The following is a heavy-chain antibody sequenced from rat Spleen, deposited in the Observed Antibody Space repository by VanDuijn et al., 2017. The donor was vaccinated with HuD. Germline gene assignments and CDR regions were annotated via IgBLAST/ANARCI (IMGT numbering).Heavy chain of an antibody. CDR2: IWGDGNT. CDR1: GFSLNNYG. J-gene: IGHJ2*01. CDR3: ARSDTLAAVGHY. V-gene: IGHV2S61*01. D-gene: IGHD1-2*01. Sequence: QVQLKESGPGLVQPSHTLSLTCTVSGFSLNNYGVIWVRQPPGKGLEWMGVIWGDGNTNYTSALKSRLSISRDTSKSQVFLKMNNLQIEDTAMYFCARSDTLAAVGHYWGQGVMVTVSS.